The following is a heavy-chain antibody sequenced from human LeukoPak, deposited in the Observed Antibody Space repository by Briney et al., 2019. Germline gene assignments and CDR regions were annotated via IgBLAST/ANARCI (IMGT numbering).Heavy chain of an antibody. V-gene: IGHV4-39*01. CDR2: IHYIGST. CDR3: AKTRPYSGGWRATFDF. Sequence: SETLSLTCTVSGDSISSHSYFWGWIRQPPGKGLEWIGNIHYIGSTYYNPSLKSRVTISVDTSTNQFSLKLSSVTAADTAVYYCAKTRPYSGGWRATFDFWGQGTLVTVSS. J-gene: IGHJ4*02. CDR1: GDSISSHSYF. D-gene: IGHD6-19*01.